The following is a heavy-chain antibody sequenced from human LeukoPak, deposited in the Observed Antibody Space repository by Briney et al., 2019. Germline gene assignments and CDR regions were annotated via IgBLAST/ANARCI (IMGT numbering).Heavy chain of an antibody. V-gene: IGHV4-61*01. CDR2: IYYTGST. CDR3: ARTGGSRHFVY. Sequence: SETLSLTCTVSGGSISSDSYYWSWVRQPPGKGLEWIGYIYYTGSTTYNPSLKSRVTTSVDTSKNQFSLRLNSVTAADTAVYYCARTGGSRHFVYWGQGTLVTVSS. J-gene: IGHJ4*02. CDR1: GGSISSDSYY. D-gene: IGHD1-14*01.